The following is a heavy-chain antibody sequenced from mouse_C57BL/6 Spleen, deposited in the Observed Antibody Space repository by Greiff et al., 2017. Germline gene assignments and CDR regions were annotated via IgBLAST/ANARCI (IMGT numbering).Heavy chain of an antibody. V-gene: IGHV1-50*01. D-gene: IGHD2-3*01. CDR1: GYTFTSYW. J-gene: IGHJ4*01. CDR3: ARGDDGAIHAMDD. CDR2: IDPSDSYT. Sequence: VQLQQPGAELVKPGASVKLSCKASGYTFTSYWMQWVKQRPGQGLEWIGEIDPSDSYTNSNQKFKGKATLTVDTSSSTAYMQLSSLTSEDSAVYYCARGDDGAIHAMDDWGQGTSVTVSS.